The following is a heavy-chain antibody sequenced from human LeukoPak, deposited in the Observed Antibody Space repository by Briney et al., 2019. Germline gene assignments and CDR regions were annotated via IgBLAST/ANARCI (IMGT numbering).Heavy chain of an antibody. CDR1: GGTFSSYA. CDR2: IIPILGIA. Sequence: RGSSVKVSCKASGGTFSSYAISWVRQAPGQGLEWMGRIIPILGIANYAQKFQGRVTITADKSTSTAYMELSSLRSEDTAVYYCARDNFSGGLTAGFDIWGQGTMVTVSS. D-gene: IGHD2-15*01. V-gene: IGHV1-69*04. CDR3: ARDNFSGGLTAGFDI. J-gene: IGHJ3*02.